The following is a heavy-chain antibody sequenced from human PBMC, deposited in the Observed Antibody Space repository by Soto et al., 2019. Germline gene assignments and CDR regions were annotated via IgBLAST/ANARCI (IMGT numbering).Heavy chain of an antibody. V-gene: IGHV3-21*01. D-gene: IGHD2-15*01. CDR3: ARDRTRYCSGGSCYSFDY. J-gene: IGHJ4*02. Sequence: GGSLRLSCAASGFTFSSYSMNWVRQAPGKGLEWVSSISSSSSYIYYADSVKGRFTISRDNAKNSLYLQMNSLRAEDTAVYYCARDRTRYCSGGSCYSFDYWGQGTLVTVSS. CDR2: ISSSSSYI. CDR1: GFTFSSYS.